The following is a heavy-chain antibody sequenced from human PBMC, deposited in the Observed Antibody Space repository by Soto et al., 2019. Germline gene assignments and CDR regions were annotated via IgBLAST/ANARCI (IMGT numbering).Heavy chain of an antibody. J-gene: IGHJ4*01. CDR1: GFTFTNAW. CDR2: IKSKTDGGTT. CDR3: TTDSYSTIIIVRFDY. D-gene: IGHD3-22*01. V-gene: IGHV3-15*07. Sequence: EVQLVESGGGLVKPGGSLRLSCAASGFTFTNAWINWVRQAPGKGLEWVGRIKSKTDGGTTDYAEPVKGRFAISRDDSNNMVYLHMNSLKIEDTAVYYCTTDSYSTIIIVRFDYWGHGTLVTVSS.